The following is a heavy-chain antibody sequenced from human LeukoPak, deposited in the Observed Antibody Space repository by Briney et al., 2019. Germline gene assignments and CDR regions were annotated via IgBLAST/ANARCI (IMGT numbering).Heavy chain of an antibody. CDR3: AKPLAEYQLLPRAFDI. Sequence: GSLRLSCAASGFTFSSYAMSWVRQAPGKGLEWVSAISGSGGSTYYADSVKGRFTISRDNSKNTLHLQMNSLRAEDTAVYYCAKPLAEYQLLPRAFDIWGQGTMVTVSS. CDR2: ISGSGGST. J-gene: IGHJ3*02. V-gene: IGHV3-23*01. D-gene: IGHD2-2*01. CDR1: GFTFSSYA.